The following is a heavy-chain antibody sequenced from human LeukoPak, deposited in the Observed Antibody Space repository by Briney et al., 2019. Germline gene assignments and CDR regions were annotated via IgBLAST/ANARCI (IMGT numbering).Heavy chain of an antibody. D-gene: IGHD3-22*01. CDR2: IKQGGSEK. V-gene: IGHV3-7*01. CDR3: ARDRDYYDSSGYAY. J-gene: IGHJ4*02. CDR1: GFAFSSYW. Sequence: PGGSLRLSCAASGFAFSSYWMSWVRQAPGKGLEWVANIKQGGSEKYYVDSVKGRFTISRDNAKNSLYLQMNSLRAEDTAVYYCARDRDYYDSSGYAYWGQGTLVTVSS.